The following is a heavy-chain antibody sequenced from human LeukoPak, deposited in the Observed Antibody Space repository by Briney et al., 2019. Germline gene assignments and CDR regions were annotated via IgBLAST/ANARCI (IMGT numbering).Heavy chain of an antibody. CDR3: ALLAVASDFDY. Sequence: PGGSLRLSCAVSGFPFSIYEMNWVRQAPGKGLEWVSNIHSSGTIKYYADSVKGRFSISRDNAKSSLCLQMNSLRVEDTAVYYCALLAVASDFDYWGQGALVTVSS. J-gene: IGHJ4*02. CDR2: IHSSGTIK. D-gene: IGHD6-19*01. V-gene: IGHV3-48*03. CDR1: GFPFSIYE.